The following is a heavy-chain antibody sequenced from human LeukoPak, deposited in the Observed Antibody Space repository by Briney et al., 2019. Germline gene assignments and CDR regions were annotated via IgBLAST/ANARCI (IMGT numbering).Heavy chain of an antibody. CDR2: MNPNSGNT. V-gene: IGHV1-8*01. J-gene: IGHJ6*03. D-gene: IGHD6-13*01. CDR1: GYTVTSYD. CDR3: ARGLYSSSWYGYYYYYYMDV. Sequence: ASVKVSCKSSGYTVTSYDINWRRQATGQGLELMGCMNPNSGNTGYAQKFQGRVTMTRNTSISTAYMELSSLRSEDTAVYYCARGLYSSSWYGYYYYYYMDVWGKGTTVTVSS.